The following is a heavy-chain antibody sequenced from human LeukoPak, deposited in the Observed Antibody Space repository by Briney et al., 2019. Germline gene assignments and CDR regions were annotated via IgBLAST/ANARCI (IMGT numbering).Heavy chain of an antibody. CDR3: ATVRGSGGNFYIDY. J-gene: IGHJ4*02. CDR1: GFTFRNYG. Sequence: GSLRLSCAASGFTFRNYGMHWVRQAPGKGLEWVAIIWYDGSRKYYLDSVKGRFTISRDNSKNMLYLQMSSLRAEDTAVYYCATVRGSGGNFYIDYWGQGTLVTVSS. V-gene: IGHV3-33*01. D-gene: IGHD2-15*01. CDR2: IWYDGSRK.